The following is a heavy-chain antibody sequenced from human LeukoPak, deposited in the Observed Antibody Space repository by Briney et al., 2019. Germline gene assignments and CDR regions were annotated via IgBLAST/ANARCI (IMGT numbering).Heavy chain of an antibody. CDR1: GYTFTSYY. D-gene: IGHD3-22*01. V-gene: IGHV1-46*01. CDR2: INPSGGST. J-gene: IGHJ4*02. CDR3: ARDLRPSYGSSGYYYPGDY. Sequence: ASVKVSCKASGYTFTSYYIHLVRQAPGQGLEWMAMINPSGGSTRYAQKFQGRVTMTRDTSTSTVYMELSSLRSEDTAVYYCARDLRPSYGSSGYYYPGDYWGQGTLVTVSS.